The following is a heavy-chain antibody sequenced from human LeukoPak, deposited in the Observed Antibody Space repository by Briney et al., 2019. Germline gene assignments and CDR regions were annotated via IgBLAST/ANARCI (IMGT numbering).Heavy chain of an antibody. Sequence: SETLSLTCTVSGGSINGYYWSWIRQPPGKGLEWIAYIDYSGNTDYNPSLKSRVTISIDTSKNQFSLKVRSVTAADSAIYYCARIASMVTTVIDYWGQGTLVTVSS. CDR3: ARIASMVTTVIDY. CDR1: GGSINGYY. D-gene: IGHD4-17*01. J-gene: IGHJ4*02. CDR2: IDYSGNT. V-gene: IGHV4-59*12.